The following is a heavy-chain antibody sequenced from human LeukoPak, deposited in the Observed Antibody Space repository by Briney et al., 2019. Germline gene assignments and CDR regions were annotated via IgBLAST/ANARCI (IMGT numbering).Heavy chain of an antibody. V-gene: IGHV3-23*01. CDR2: ISGSGGST. CDR3: AKDRPDIVVVPAADYYYYGMDV. D-gene: IGHD2-2*01. J-gene: IGHJ6*02. CDR1: GFTFSNYA. Sequence: PGGSLRLSCEASGFTFSNYAMSWVRQAPGKGLEWVSAISGSGGSTYYADSVKGRFTISRDNSKNTLYLQMNSLRAEDTAVYYCAKDRPDIVVVPAADYYYYGMDVWGQGTTVTVSS.